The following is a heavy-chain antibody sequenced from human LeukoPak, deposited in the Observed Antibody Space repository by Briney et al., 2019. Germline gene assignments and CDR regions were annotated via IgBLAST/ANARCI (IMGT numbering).Heavy chain of an antibody. Sequence: AASVKVSCKVSGYTLTELSMHWVRQAPGKGLEWMGGFDPEDGETIYAQKFQGGVTITADKSTSTAYMELSSLRSEDTAVYYCASAAPLYGDYKNDAFDIWGQGTMVTVSS. J-gene: IGHJ3*02. CDR1: GYTLTELS. CDR2: FDPEDGET. V-gene: IGHV1-24*01. CDR3: ASAAPLYGDYKNDAFDI. D-gene: IGHD4-17*01.